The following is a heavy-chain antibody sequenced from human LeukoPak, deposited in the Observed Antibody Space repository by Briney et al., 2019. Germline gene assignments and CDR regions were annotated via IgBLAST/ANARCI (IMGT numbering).Heavy chain of an antibody. CDR3: AHSGTVTTPHDAFDI. J-gene: IGHJ3*02. CDR2: IYWNDDK. CDR1: GCSLSTRGVG. D-gene: IGHD4-17*01. V-gene: IGHV2-5*01. Sequence: SGPTLVNPTQTLTLTFTFSGCSLSTRGVGVGWIRQPPGKALEWLALIYWNDDKRYSPSLKSRLTITKDTSKNQVVLTMTNMDPVDTATYYCAHSGTVTTPHDAFDIWGQGTMVTVSS.